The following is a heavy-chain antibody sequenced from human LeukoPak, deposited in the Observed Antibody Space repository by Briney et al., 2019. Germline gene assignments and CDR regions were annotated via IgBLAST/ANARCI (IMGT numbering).Heavy chain of an antibody. CDR2: IIPIFGIA. CDR3: AREGDYYDSSGYSAYYFDY. CDR1: GGTFSSYA. D-gene: IGHD3-22*01. J-gene: IGHJ4*02. V-gene: IGHV1-69*13. Sequence: SVKVSCKASGGTFSSYAISWVRQAPGQGLEWMGGIIPIFGIANYAQKFQGRVTITADESTSTAYMELSSLRSEDTAVYYCAREGDYYDSSGYSAYYFDYWGQGTLVTVSS.